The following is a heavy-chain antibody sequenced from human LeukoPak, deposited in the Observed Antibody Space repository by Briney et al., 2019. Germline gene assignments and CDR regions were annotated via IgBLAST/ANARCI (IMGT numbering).Heavy chain of an antibody. CDR1: GYTFTGYY. CDR2: SNAHSGGT. V-gene: IGHV1-2*02. D-gene: IGHD1-26*01. J-gene: IGHJ6*03. CDR3: ALAKLGATTYGAYYYMDV. Sequence: ASVKVSCKASGYTFTGYYLYWVRQDPGHGVEGMGWSNAHSGGTNYAQKFKGRVSMTRDTSISTAYMELSTLSSDDTAVYYCALAKLGATTYGAYYYMDVWGKGTTVTVSS.